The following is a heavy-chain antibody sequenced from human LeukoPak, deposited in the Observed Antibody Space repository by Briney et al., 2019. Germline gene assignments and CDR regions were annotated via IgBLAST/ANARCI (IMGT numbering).Heavy chain of an antibody. CDR2: ISSSSSYI. CDR3: ARATSGYGLLDY. CDR1: GGSISSSS. Sequence: PSETLSLTCTVSGGSISSSSYYWGWIRQPPGKGLEWVSSISSSSSYIYYADSVKGRFTISRDNAKNSLYLQMNSLRAEDTAVYYCARATSGYGLLDYWGQGTLVTVSS. D-gene: IGHD5-12*01. V-gene: IGHV3-21*01. J-gene: IGHJ4*02.